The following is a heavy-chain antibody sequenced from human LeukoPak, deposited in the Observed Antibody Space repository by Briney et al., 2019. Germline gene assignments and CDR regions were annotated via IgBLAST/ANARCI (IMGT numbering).Heavy chain of an antibody. J-gene: IGHJ4*02. CDR3: AKDESSGYYYFDH. Sequence: PGGSLRLSCAGSGFTFRNYSMSWVRQAPGKWLEWVSVISSSGGSTYYADSVKGRFTISRDNSKNTLYLQMNSLRAEDTAVYYCAKDESSGYYYFDHWGQGTLVTVSS. D-gene: IGHD3-22*01. V-gene: IGHV3-23*01. CDR2: ISSSGGST. CDR1: GFTFRNYS.